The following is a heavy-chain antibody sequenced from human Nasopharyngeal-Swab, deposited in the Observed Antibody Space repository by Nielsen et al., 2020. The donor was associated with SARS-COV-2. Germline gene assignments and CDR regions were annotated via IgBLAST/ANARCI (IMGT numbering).Heavy chain of an antibody. Sequence: GSLRLSCAASGFTFSAYRMNWVRQAPGKGLEWVSSINSLSTYIHYVDLVKGRFTISRDNAKSSLYLQMNSLRAEDTAVYYCARERGSSGLDGFDIWGQGTMVTAS. CDR1: GFTFSAYR. CDR2: INSLSTYI. D-gene: IGHD6-19*01. CDR3: ARERGSSGLDGFDI. V-gene: IGHV3-21*01. J-gene: IGHJ3*02.